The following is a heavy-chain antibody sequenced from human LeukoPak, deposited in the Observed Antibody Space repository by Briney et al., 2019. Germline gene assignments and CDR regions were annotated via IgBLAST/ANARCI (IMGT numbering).Heavy chain of an antibody. D-gene: IGHD1-26*01. Sequence: PSETLSLTCTVSGYSIASGYLWGWIRQTPEKGLEWIATIYHSGSTYYNLSLKSRVTISMDTSRNQFSLKVTSVTAAETALYFCAGGGPWELSHRDYFDYWGQGTLVTVSS. J-gene: IGHJ4*02. V-gene: IGHV4-38-2*02. CDR2: IYHSGST. CDR3: AGGGPWELSHRDYFDY. CDR1: GYSIASGYL.